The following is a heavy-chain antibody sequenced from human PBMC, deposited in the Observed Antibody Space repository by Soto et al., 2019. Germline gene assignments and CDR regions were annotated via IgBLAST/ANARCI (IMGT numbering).Heavy chain of an antibody. CDR2: FFSDVER. D-gene: IGHD6-6*01. V-gene: IGHV2-26*03. J-gene: IGHJ6*02. CDR3: ARVNAESSSHYYGLDA. Sequence: GRTRGNPTETLTLPCNISGFSLTTGRMGVSWIRQAPGKALEWLANFFSDVERSYSPSLQRRLTLSSESSGTQVILSMTDMGPVDEATYFCARVNAESSSHYYGLDAWGHVHTVPVS. CDR1: GFSLTTGRMG.